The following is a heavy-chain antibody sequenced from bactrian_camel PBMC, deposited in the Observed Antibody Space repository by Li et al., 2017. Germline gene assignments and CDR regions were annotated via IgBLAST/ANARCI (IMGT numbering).Heavy chain of an antibody. CDR1: GFTFSSYW. J-gene: IGHJ6*01. CDR2: ISNAGGVT. CDR3: VREAGESWVFGY. D-gene: IGHD3*01. V-gene: IGHV3S6*01. Sequence: HVQLVESGGGSVQSGGSLRLSCAASGFTFSSYWMYWVRQAPGKGLEWVSRISNAGGVTYYSDSVKGRFTISRDNAKNTLFLQMNSLKPEDTAVYYCVREAGESWVFGYWGQGTQVTVS.